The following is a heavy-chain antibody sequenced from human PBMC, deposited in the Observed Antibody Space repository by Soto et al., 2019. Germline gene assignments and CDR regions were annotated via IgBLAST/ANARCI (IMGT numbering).Heavy chain of an antibody. CDR3: AREQEGYLDP. J-gene: IGHJ5*02. D-gene: IGHD2-15*01. CDR1: GFTFSCYS. CDR2: ISSSSSYI. Sequence: GGSLRLSCAASGFTFSCYSMNWVRQAPGKGLEWVSSISSSSSYIYYADSVKGRFTISRDNAKNSLYLQMNSLRAEDTAVYYCAREQEGYLDPWGQGTLVTVSS. V-gene: IGHV3-21*01.